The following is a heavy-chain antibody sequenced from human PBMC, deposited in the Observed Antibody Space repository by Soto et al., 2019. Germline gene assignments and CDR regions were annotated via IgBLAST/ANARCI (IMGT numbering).Heavy chain of an antibody. CDR3: ARASFDYLWLYDY. J-gene: IGHJ4*02. D-gene: IGHD3-9*01. CDR1: GASISSGNYY. CDR2: LYHRGTT. V-gene: IGHV4-31*03. Sequence: PSETLSLTCTVSGASISSGNYYWNWVRQYPGKGLEWVGYLYHRGTTYYNPSLKSRLSISLDTSKNQFSLKVSSVTAADTAVYYCARASFDYLWLYDYWGQGTLVTVS.